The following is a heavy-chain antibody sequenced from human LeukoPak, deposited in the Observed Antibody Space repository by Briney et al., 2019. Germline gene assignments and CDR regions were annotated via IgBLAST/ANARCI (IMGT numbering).Heavy chain of an antibody. V-gene: IGHV1-2*02. Sequence: GASVKVSCEASGYTFSAFHIHWVRLAPGQGPEWMGWVNPNSGDTNYAQKFRGRVTTTRDTSINTAYMELSSLRSDDTAVYYCARSNYYGSQSEYWGQGTLVAVSS. CDR2: VNPNSGDT. D-gene: IGHD3-10*01. CDR1: GYTFSAFH. CDR3: ARSNYYGSQSEY. J-gene: IGHJ4*02.